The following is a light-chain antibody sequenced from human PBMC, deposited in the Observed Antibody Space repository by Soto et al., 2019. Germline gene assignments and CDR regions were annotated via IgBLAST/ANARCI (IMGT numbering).Light chain of an antibody. CDR2: GAS. CDR3: QHAYVAPYS. V-gene: IGKV1-5*03. J-gene: IGKJ2*03. CDR1: QSTSSW. Sequence: DILMTQSPSTLSASVGETVTLTCRASQSTSSWVAWYQQRPGKPPKLVIYGASTLERGVPSRFSGSGSGTEFTLTIAGLQPDDFATYYCQHAYVAPYSFGQGTKVDI.